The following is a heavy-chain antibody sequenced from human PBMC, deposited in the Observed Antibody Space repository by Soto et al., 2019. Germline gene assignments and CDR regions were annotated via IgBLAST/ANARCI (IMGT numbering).Heavy chain of an antibody. CDR1: GGTFSNYA. V-gene: IGHV1-69*14. CDR2: IIPIFGTA. CDR3: AKDGGREGYFGNWFDP. J-gene: IGHJ5*02. D-gene: IGHD2-15*01. Sequence: QVQLVQSGAEVKKPGSSVKVSCKASGGTFSNYAITWVRQAPGQGLEWLGRIIPIFGTANYAQKFQGRVTITADKSTPTAYMERSSLRSDDTAVYYCAKDGGREGYFGNWFDPWGQGTLVTVSS.